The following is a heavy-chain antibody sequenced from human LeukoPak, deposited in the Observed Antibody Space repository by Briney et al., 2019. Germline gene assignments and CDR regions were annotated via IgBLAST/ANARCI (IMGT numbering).Heavy chain of an antibody. J-gene: IGHJ4*02. CDR1: GYTFTSYY. CDR2: INPSGGST. CDR3: ARDLLSSSGSYRVSVYFDY. D-gene: IGHD1-26*01. V-gene: IGHV1-46*03. Sequence: ASVKVSCKASGYTFTSYYMHWVRQAPGQGLEWMGIINPSGGSTSYAQEFQGRVTKTRDTSTSTVYMELSSLRSEDTAVYYCARDLLSSSGSYRVSVYFDYWGQGTLVTVSS.